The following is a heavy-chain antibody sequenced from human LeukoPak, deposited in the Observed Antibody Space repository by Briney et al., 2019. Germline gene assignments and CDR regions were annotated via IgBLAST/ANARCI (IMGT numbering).Heavy chain of an antibody. J-gene: IGHJ3*02. D-gene: IGHD2-8*01. CDR1: GGTFSSYA. V-gene: IGHV1-2*04. CDR3: ARVAGLYCTNGVCDAFDI. CDR2: INPNSGGT. Sequence: GASVKVSCKASGGTFSSYAISWVRQAPGQGLEWMGWINPNSGGTNYAQKFQGWVTMTRDTSISTAYMELSRLRSDDTAVYYCARVAGLYCTNGVCDAFDIWGQGTMVTVSS.